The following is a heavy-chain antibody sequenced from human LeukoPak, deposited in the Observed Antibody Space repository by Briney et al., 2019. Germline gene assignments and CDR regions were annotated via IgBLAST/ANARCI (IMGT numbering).Heavy chain of an antibody. CDR1: GFTFSSYE. J-gene: IGHJ4*02. CDR3: ARDPNIAVADTLDY. Sequence: GGSLRLSCAASGFTFSSYEMNWVRQAPGKGLEWVSSISSSSSYIYYADSVKGRFTISRDNAKNSLYLQMNSLRAEDTAVYYCARDPNIAVADTLDYWGQGTLVTVSS. D-gene: IGHD6-19*01. V-gene: IGHV3-21*01. CDR2: ISSSSSYI.